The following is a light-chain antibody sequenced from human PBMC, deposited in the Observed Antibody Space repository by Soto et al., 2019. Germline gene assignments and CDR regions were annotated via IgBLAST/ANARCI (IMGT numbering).Light chain of an antibody. J-gene: IGKJ1*01. Sequence: EIVVTQSPGTLSVSPGERATLSCRASQSVSSKLAWYQQKPGQAPRLLVYGASTGATGIPARFSGSGSETEFTLSISSLQSEDFAVYYCQQYNNWPGTFGQGTKVEIK. CDR2: GAS. CDR1: QSVSSK. CDR3: QQYNNWPGT. V-gene: IGKV3-15*01.